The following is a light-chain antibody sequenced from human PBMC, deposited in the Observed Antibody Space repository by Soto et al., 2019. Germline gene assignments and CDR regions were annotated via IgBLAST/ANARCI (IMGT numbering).Light chain of an antibody. CDR1: QIISTY. CDR2: AAS. CDR3: QQLNSYPLT. J-gene: IGKJ4*01. V-gene: IGKV1-9*01. Sequence: DVQMTQSESSLSASVGYRFTISCRASQIISTYLNWYQQKPGKAPNLLIYAASTLQSGVPSRFRGSGSGTEFTLTISSLQPEDFAPYYCQQLNSYPLTFGGGTKVDIK.